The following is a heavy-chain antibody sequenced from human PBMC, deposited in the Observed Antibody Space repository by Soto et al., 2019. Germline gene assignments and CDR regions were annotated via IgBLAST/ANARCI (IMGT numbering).Heavy chain of an antibody. Sequence: GGSLRLSCAASGFTFSSYAMSWVRQAPGKGLEWVSAISGSGGSTYYADSVKGRFTISRDNSKNTLYLQMNSLRAEDTAVYYCAKPLLGGPVITFGGNGVDYWGQGTLVTVSS. CDR3: AKPLLGGPVITFGGNGVDY. CDR1: GFTFSSYA. D-gene: IGHD3-16*01. V-gene: IGHV3-23*01. CDR2: ISGSGGST. J-gene: IGHJ4*02.